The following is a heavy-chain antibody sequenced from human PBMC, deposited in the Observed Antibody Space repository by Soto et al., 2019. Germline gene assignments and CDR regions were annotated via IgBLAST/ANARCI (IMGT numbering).Heavy chain of an antibody. J-gene: IGHJ4*02. V-gene: IGHV4-59*01. CDR1: GGSISSYY. CDR2: IYYSGST. D-gene: IGHD3-22*01. CDR3: AREYSGYCDY. Sequence: PSETLSLTCTVSGGSISSYYWSWIRQPPGKGLEWIGYIYYSGSTNYNPSLKSRVTISVDTSKNQFSLRLSSVTAADTAVYYCAREYSGYCDYWGQGTLVTVSS.